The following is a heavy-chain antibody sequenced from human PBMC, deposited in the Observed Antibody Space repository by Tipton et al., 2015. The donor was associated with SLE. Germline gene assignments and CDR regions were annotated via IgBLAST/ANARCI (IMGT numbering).Heavy chain of an antibody. CDR2: INRSRGT. CDR3: AIYNLGRRYFDY. Sequence: TLSLTCAVERGSFSDYFWSWVRQPPGRGLQWIGEINRSRGTNYNPSLKSRVTISVDTSRNQFSLKLNSVTAADTAVYYCAIYNLGRRYFDYWGRGALVTVSS. D-gene: IGHD5-24*01. J-gene: IGHJ4*02. V-gene: IGHV4-34*03. CDR1: RGSFSDYF.